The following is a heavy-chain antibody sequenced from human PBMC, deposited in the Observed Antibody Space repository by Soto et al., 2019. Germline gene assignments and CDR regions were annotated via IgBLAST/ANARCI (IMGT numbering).Heavy chain of an antibody. Sequence: QVQLVESGGGVVQPGTSLRLSCVGSGFTFRSYVIPWVRQAPGKGLEWVALTSYDGSNNFYGDSVKGRFTISRHNSRNTVELQMDSLTLEDTALYDCARWGTTGGLDVWGQGTLVSVSA. V-gene: IGHV3-30*03. J-gene: IGHJ4*02. D-gene: IGHD3-16*01. CDR1: GFTFRSYV. CDR3: ARWGTTGGLDV. CDR2: TSYDGSNN.